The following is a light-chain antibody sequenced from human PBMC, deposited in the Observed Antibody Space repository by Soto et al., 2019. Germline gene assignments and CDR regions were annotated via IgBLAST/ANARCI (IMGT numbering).Light chain of an antibody. V-gene: IGKV1-5*01. J-gene: IGKJ3*01. Sequence: DIQMTQSPSTLSASVGDRVTITCRASQSISRSLAWYQQKSGKAPKLLIYDASSLESGVPSRFSGSGFGTEFTLTSSCLQPDDFATYYCQQYQSYFLTFGPGTTVDMK. CDR2: DAS. CDR3: QQYQSYFLT. CDR1: QSISRS.